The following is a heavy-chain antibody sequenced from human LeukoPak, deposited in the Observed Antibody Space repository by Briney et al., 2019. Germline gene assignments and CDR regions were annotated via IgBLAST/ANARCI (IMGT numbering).Heavy chain of an antibody. V-gene: IGHV1-18*01. J-gene: IGHJ4*02. CDR1: GGTFSSYA. Sequence: GASVKVSCKASGGTFSSYAISWVRQAPGQGLEWMGWINIYHGGTEYAQEFQGRVTMTADTSTSTAYMELRSLRSDDTAMYYCVRDYDSSSYWVYWGQGTLVTVSS. CDR2: INIYHGGT. CDR3: VRDYDSSSYWVY. D-gene: IGHD3-22*01.